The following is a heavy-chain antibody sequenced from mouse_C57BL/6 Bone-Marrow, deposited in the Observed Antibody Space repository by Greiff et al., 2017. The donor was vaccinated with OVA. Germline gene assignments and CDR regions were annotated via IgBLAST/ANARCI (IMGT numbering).Heavy chain of an antibody. Sequence: EVKLVESGGDLVKPGGSLKLSCAASGFTFSSYGMSWVRQTPDKRLEWVATISSGGSYTYYPDSVKGRFTISRDNAKNTLYLQMSSLKSEDTAMYYCARHGGQLRLFAYWGQGTLVTVSA. V-gene: IGHV5-6*01. CDR1: GFTFSSYG. CDR3: ARHGGQLRLFAY. J-gene: IGHJ3*01. D-gene: IGHD3-2*02. CDR2: ISSGGSYT.